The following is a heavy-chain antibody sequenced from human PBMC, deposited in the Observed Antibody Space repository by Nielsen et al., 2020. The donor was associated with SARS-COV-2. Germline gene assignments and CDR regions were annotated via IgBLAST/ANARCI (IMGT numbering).Heavy chain of an antibody. Sequence: GESLKISCVVSGFTFSNAWMSWVRQAPGKGLEWVGRIKSRPDGGTTDFAAPVKDRFTISRDDSKNTLYLQMNSLKTEDTAFYYCTTDPASRGFGYRGQGTLVTVSS. CDR2: IKSRPDGGTT. CDR1: GFTFSNAW. J-gene: IGHJ4*02. D-gene: IGHD3-10*01. V-gene: IGHV3-15*01. CDR3: TTDPASRGFGY.